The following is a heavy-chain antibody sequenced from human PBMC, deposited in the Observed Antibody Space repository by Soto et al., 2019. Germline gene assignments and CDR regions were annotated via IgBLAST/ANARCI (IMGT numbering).Heavy chain of an antibody. CDR3: ATYGTSTDWYFDL. CDR2: ISGSGGST. D-gene: IGHD1-1*01. J-gene: IGHJ2*01. CDR1: GFTFSSYA. Sequence: EVQLLESGGGLVQPGGSLRLSCAASGFTFSSYAMSWVRQAPGKGLEWVSAISGSGGSTYYADSVKGRFTISRDNSKNPLYLQMNSLRAEDTAVYYCATYGTSTDWYFDLWGRGTLVTVSS. V-gene: IGHV3-23*01.